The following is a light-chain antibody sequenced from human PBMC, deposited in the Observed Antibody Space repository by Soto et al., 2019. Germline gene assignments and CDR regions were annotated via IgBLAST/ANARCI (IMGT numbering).Light chain of an antibody. V-gene: IGKV1-39*01. Sequence: DIQMTQFPSSLSASVGDRVTITCRTSQRVTNYLNWYQQKPGKAPNLLISAASTLQSGVPSRFSGSGTGTDFTLTISSLQPEDFATYYCQQTYDVPFTFGGGTKVEIK. CDR3: QQTYDVPFT. CDR1: QRVTNY. CDR2: AAS. J-gene: IGKJ4*01.